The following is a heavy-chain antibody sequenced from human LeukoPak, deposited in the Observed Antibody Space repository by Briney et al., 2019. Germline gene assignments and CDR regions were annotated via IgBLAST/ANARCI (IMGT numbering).Heavy chain of an antibody. Sequence: GGSLRLSCAVSGFTVSGNYMSWVRQAPGKGLEWVANIKQDGTEKYYVDSVKGRFTISRDYARNSLYLQLNSLRAEDTAVYYCARLSEMFRGPQVIYYFDYWGQGTLVTVSS. CDR2: IKQDGTEK. CDR1: GFTVSGNY. D-gene: IGHD3-10*01. CDR3: ARLSEMFRGPQVIYYFDY. J-gene: IGHJ4*02. V-gene: IGHV3-7*01.